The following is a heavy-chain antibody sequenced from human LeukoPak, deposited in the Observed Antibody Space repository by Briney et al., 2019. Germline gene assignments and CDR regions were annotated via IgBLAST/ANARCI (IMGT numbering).Heavy chain of an antibody. V-gene: IGHV3-15*01. J-gene: IGHJ4*02. CDR2: IKTKTDGGTT. CDR1: GFTFSNAC. D-gene: IGHD5-18*01. Sequence: GGSLRLPCAASGFTFSNACMSWVRQAPGKGLEWVGHIKTKTDGGTTDYAAPVKGRFTISRDDSKNTLYLQMNSLKTEDTALYYCTTGTWIQLWLADYWGQGTLVTVPS. CDR3: TTGTWIQLWLADY.